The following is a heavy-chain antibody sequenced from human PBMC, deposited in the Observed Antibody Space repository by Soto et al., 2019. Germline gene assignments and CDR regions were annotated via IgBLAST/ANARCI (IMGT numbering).Heavy chain of an antibody. V-gene: IGHV4-31*03. CDR3: ASGYNFPFHY. Sequence: SETLSLTCTVSGGSISSGGYYWSWIRQHPGKGLEWIGYIYYSGTTYYNPSLKSRITISIDTSKNQFSLKLSSVTAADSAVYYCASGYNFPFHYWGHGTLVTVSS. D-gene: IGHD5-12*01. CDR1: GGSISSGGYY. CDR2: IYYSGTT. J-gene: IGHJ4*01.